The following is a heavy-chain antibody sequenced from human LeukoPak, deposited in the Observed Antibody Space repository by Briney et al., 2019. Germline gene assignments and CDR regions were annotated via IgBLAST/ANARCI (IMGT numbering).Heavy chain of an antibody. CDR2: INYSGSA. V-gene: IGHV4-59*01. J-gene: IGHJ4*02. CDR3: ARVYRDDFWSGFSTHFDY. CDR1: GGSISHDY. D-gene: IGHD3-3*01. Sequence: SETLSLTCDVSGGSISHDYWNWIRQPPGKGLEWIGYINYSGSANYNPSLKSRVTMSVDTSKNQFSLKLTSVTAADTAVYYCARVYRDDFWSGFSTHFDYWGQGTLVTVSS.